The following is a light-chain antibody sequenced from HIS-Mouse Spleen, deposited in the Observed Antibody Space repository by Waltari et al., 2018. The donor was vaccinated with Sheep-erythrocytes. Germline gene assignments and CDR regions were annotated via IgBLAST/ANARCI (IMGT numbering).Light chain of an antibody. J-gene: IGLJ2*01. Sequence: QSVLTQPPSASGTPGQRVTISCSGRSSNLGSNTVNRYQQLPGTAPKLLIYSNNQRPSGVPDRFSGSKSGTSASLAISGLQSEDEADYYCAAWDDSLNGVVFGGGTKLTVL. CDR1: SSNLGSNT. CDR2: SNN. CDR3: AAWDDSLNGVV. V-gene: IGLV1-44*01.